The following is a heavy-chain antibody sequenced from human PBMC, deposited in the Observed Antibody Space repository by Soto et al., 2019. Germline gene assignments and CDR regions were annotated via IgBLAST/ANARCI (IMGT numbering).Heavy chain of an antibody. CDR2: ISGSGGNT. J-gene: IGHJ6*02. CDR3: ATLNSGSHSYRGMDF. CDR1: GFDFSNYA. D-gene: IGHD1-26*01. Sequence: GPQRLSCAPSGFDFSNYAMHLVLQAPGKGLEWVSAISGSGGNTFYTDSVKGRFTISRDNSKNTLYLQMNSLRAEDTAIYYCATLNSGSHSYRGMDFWGQGTTVTVSS. V-gene: IGHV3-23*01.